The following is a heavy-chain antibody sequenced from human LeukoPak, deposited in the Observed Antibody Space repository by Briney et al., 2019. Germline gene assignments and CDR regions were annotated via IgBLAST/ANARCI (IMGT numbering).Heavy chain of an antibody. V-gene: IGHV3-74*01. J-gene: IGHJ4*02. CDR1: GFTFRSSW. CDR2: ISPDGDFK. CDR3: ASDLSFSPDY. Sequence: GGSLRLSCAASGFTFRSSWMHWVRQVPGKGLVWVSHISPDGDFKDYADSVKGRFIISSDNAKNTLFLQMNRLRAEDTALFCASDLSFSPDYWGQGTLVTVSS.